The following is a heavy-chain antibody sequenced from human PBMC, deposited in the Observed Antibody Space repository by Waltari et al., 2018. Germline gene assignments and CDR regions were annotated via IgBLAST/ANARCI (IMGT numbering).Heavy chain of an antibody. V-gene: IGHV1-2*06. CDR3: AREGDGFPPDP. Sequence: QVHLVQSGAEVQKPGASVKVSCKASGYTFTVYYIHWVRQTPGQGLEWKGRINPNTGGTNYAQKFQGRVTMTRDTSITTAYMELSRLTSDDTAVDYCAREGDGFPPDPWGQGTLVTVSS. J-gene: IGHJ5*02. CDR2: INPNTGGT. D-gene: IGHD3-16*01. CDR1: GYTFTVYY.